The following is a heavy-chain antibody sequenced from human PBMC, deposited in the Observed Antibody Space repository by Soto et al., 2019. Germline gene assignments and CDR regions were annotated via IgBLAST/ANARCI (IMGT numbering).Heavy chain of an antibody. J-gene: IGHJ4*02. CDR3: AKYYYDRSGSPLAFDY. Sequence: PGGSLRLSCAASGFTFSKYALSWVRQAPGKGLERVSAISGSGGTTHYADSVKGRVTISRDNSKDTVFLQMNSLRAEDTAVYSCAKYYYDRSGSPLAFDYWGQGTLVTVSS. CDR2: ISGSGGTT. D-gene: IGHD3-22*01. CDR1: GFTFSKYA. V-gene: IGHV3-23*01.